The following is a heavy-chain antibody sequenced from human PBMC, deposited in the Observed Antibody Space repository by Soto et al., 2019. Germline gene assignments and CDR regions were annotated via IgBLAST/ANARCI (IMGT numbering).Heavy chain of an antibody. J-gene: IGHJ1*01. D-gene: IGHD3-16*01. CDR3: ARVPATGAWGYFQH. CDR1: GFTFSSYG. CDR2: IWYDGSNK. V-gene: IGHV3-33*01. Sequence: QVPLVESGGGVVQPGRSLRLSCAASGFTFSSYGMHWVRQAPGKGLEWVAVIWYDGSNKYYADSVKGRFTISRDNXXNTLYLQMNSLRAEDTAVYYCARVPATGAWGYFQHWGQGTLVTVSS.